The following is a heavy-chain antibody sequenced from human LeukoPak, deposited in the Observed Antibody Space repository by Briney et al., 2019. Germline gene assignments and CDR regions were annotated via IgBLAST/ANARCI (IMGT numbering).Heavy chain of an antibody. J-gene: IGHJ5*02. Sequence: ASVKVSCKASGYTFTGYYIHWVRRAPGQGLEWMGWINPNGGGTNYAQNFQGRVTMTRDTSISTAYMELSRLRSDDTAVYYCARDASWYSSSERNWFDPWGQGTLVTVSS. D-gene: IGHD6-13*01. CDR3: ARDASWYSSSERNWFDP. CDR1: GYTFTGYY. CDR2: INPNGGGT. V-gene: IGHV1-2*02.